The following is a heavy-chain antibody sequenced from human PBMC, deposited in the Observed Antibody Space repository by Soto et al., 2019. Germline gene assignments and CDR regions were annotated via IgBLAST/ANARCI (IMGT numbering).Heavy chain of an antibody. V-gene: IGHV3-30*18. CDR2: ISYDGSNK. CDR3: AKHDTAAFDL. J-gene: IGHJ3*01. Sequence: QVQLVESGGGVVQPGRSLRLSCAASGFTFSSYGMHWVRQAPGKGLEWVAVISYDGSNKYYADSVKGRFTISRDNSKNTLYLHMTSLRAEDPAVYYCAKHDTAAFDLWGQGTMVTVSS. CDR1: GFTFSSYG. D-gene: IGHD3-22*01.